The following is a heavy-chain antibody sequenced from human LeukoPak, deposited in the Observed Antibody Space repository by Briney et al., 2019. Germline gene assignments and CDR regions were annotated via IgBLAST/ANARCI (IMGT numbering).Heavy chain of an antibody. CDR2: ISGSGGST. D-gene: IGHD6-13*01. J-gene: IGHJ4*02. CDR1: GFTFSIYA. CDR3: AKSKYQQLVRCFDY. Sequence: GGSLRLSCAATGFTFSIYAMSWVRQAPGKGLEWVSAISGSGGSTYYADSVKGRFTISRDNSKNTLYLQMNSLRAEDTAVYYCAKSKYQQLVRCFDYWGQGTLVTVSS. V-gene: IGHV3-23*01.